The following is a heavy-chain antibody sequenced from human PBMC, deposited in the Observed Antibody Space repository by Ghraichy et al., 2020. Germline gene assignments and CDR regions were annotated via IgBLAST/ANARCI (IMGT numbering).Heavy chain of an antibody. D-gene: IGHD3-10*01. CDR3: ARYLPITMVRGVIDDAFDI. J-gene: IGHJ3*02. CDR2: INHSGST. V-gene: IGHV4-34*01. Sequence: SETLSLTCAVYGGSFSGYYWGWIRQPPGKGLEWIGEINHSGSTNYNPSLKSRVTISVDTSKNQFSLKLSSVTAADTAVYYCARYLPITMVRGVIDDAFDIWGQGTMVTVSS. CDR1: GGSFSGYY.